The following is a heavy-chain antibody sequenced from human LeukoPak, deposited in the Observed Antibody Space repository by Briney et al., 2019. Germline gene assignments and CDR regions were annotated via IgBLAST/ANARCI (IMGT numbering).Heavy chain of an antibody. D-gene: IGHD3-22*01. V-gene: IGHV4-4*07. CDR1: GGSISSYY. Sequence: SETLSLTCTVSGGSISSYYWNWIRQPAGKGLEWIGRIYTSGSTNYNPSLKSRVTMSVDTSKNQFSLKLSSVTAADTAVYYCAAATYYYDSSGYYYRKPFDYWGQGTLVTVSS. CDR3: AAATYYYDSSGYYYRKPFDY. J-gene: IGHJ4*02. CDR2: IYTSGST.